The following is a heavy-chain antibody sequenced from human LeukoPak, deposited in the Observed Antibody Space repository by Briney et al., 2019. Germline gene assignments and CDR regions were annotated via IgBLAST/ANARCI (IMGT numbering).Heavy chain of an antibody. Sequence: PGGSLRLSCAASGFTFSSYSMNWVRQAPGKGLEWISSISSSSSYIYYADSVKRRFTISRDNAKNSLYLQMNSLRAEDTAVYYCASGVFVILTGYYIDVWGKGTTPTVSS. CDR3: ASGVFVILTGYYIDV. V-gene: IGHV3-21*01. J-gene: IGHJ6*03. CDR1: GFTFSSYS. CDR2: ISSSSSYI. D-gene: IGHD3-9*01.